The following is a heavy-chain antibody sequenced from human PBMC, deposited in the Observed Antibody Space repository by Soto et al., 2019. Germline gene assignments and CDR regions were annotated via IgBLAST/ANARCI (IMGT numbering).Heavy chain of an antibody. CDR1: GFTFSVYS. D-gene: IGHD3-22*01. V-gene: IGHV3-48*02. CDR3: TTSNGHLNH. Sequence: EVQLVESGGGWVQPGGSLRLSCAASGFTFSVYSMNWVRQAPGKGLDWVSYITGSSDRILFVDSVKGRFTVSRDNAKNSLYLQMNSLRDEDTGVYYCTTSNGHLNHWGQGTLVSVSS. J-gene: IGHJ4*02. CDR2: ITGSSDRI.